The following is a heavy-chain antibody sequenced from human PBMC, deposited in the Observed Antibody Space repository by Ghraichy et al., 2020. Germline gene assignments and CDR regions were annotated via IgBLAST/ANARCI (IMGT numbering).Heavy chain of an antibody. CDR3: AKSHTGSYFYFDH. CDR1: GFTFSNYA. Sequence: GGSLRLSCAASGFTFSNYAMSWVRQAPGKGLEWVSGISGSGGITYYADSVKGRFTISRDNSENTVYLQMNSLRAEDTAIYYCAKSHTGSYFYFDHWGQGILVTVSS. J-gene: IGHJ4*02. D-gene: IGHD1-26*01. V-gene: IGHV3-23*01. CDR2: ISGSGGIT.